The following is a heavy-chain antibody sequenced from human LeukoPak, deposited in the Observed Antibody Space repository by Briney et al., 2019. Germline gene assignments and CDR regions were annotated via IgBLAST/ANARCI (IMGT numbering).Heavy chain of an antibody. Sequence: GGSLRLSCAASGFTFSSYWMHWVRQAPGKGLVWVSRINSDGSSTSYADSVKGRFTISRDNAKNTLYLQMNSLRAEDTAVYYCARVLSGWSGYYYGMDVWGQGTTVTVSS. D-gene: IGHD6-19*01. J-gene: IGHJ6*02. V-gene: IGHV3-74*01. CDR2: INSDGSST. CDR3: ARVLSGWSGYYYGMDV. CDR1: GFTFSSYW.